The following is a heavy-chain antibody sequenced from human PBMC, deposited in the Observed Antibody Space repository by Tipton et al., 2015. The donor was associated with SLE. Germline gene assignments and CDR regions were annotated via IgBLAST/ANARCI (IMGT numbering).Heavy chain of an antibody. V-gene: IGHV4-59*07. CDR3: ARTGAHWDILTGYYSWFDY. D-gene: IGHD3-9*01. Sequence: TLSLTCAVYGGSFSGCDWSWIRQPPGKGLEWIGYIYYSGSTNYNPSLKSRVTISVDTSKNQFSLKLSSVTAADTAVYYCARTGAHWDILTGYYSWFDYWGQGTLVTVSS. J-gene: IGHJ4*02. CDR1: GGSFSGCD. CDR2: IYYSGST.